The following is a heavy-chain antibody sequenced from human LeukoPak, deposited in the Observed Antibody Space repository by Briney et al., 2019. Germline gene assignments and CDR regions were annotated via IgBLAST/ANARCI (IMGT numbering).Heavy chain of an antibody. Sequence: ASVKVSCKASGYTFTSYDINWVRQATGQGLEWMGWMNPNSGNTGYAQKLQGRVTMTTDTSTSTAYMELRSLRSDDTAVYYCARDRVGYCSGGSCYGPQPYDYWGQGTLVTVSS. J-gene: IGHJ4*02. CDR3: ARDRVGYCSGGSCYGPQPYDY. CDR2: MNPNSGNT. CDR1: GYTFTSYD. D-gene: IGHD2-15*01. V-gene: IGHV1-8*01.